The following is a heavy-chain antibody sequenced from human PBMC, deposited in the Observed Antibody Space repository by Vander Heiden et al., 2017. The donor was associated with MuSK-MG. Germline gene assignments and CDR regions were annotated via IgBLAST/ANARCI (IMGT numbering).Heavy chain of an antibody. J-gene: IGHJ6*03. CDR1: GGSFSGYY. Sequence: QVQLQQWGAGLLKPSETLSLTSAVYGGSFSGYYWSWIRQPPGKGREWIGEINHSGSTNYNPSLKSRVTISVDTSKNQFSLKLSSVTAADTAVYYCARGGGYYYYYYMDVWGKGTTVTVSS. CDR3: ARGGGYYYYYYMDV. CDR2: INHSGST. V-gene: IGHV4-34*01. D-gene: IGHD3-16*01.